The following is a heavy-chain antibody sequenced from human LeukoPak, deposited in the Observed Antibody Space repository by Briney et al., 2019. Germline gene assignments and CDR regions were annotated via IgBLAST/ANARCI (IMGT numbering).Heavy chain of an antibody. CDR2: IRYDGSDK. CDR3: AEDRVGATTYPGLFSYFDY. Sequence: PGGSLRLSCAASGFTFSKYGMHWVRQAPGKGLEWVSFIRYDGSDKYYADSVKGRFTISRDNSKNTVYLQMNSLRAEDTAVYYCAEDRVGATTYPGLFSYFDYWGQGTLVTVSS. J-gene: IGHJ4*02. V-gene: IGHV3-30*02. D-gene: IGHD1-26*01. CDR1: GFTFSKYG.